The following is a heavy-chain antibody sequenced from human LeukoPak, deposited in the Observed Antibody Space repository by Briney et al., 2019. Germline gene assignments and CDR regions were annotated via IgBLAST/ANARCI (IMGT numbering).Heavy chain of an antibody. CDR3: AHSGRYFDWKEAFDI. J-gene: IGHJ3*02. V-gene: IGHV2-5*02. CDR1: GFSLSTSGVG. Sequence: ESGPTLVNPTQTLTLTCTFSGFSLSTSGVGVGWIRQPPAKALEWLALIYWDNDKRYSPSLKTRLPITKDTSKNQVVLTMTNMDHVDTATYYCAHSGRYFDWKEAFDIWGQGTMVTVSS. CDR2: IYWDNDK. D-gene: IGHD3-9*01.